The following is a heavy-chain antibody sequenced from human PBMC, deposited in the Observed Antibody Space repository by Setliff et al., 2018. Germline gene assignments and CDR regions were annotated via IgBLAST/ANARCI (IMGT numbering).Heavy chain of an antibody. CDR1: GYTFSHSV. D-gene: IGHD2-8*01. CDR2: IGAYTGNT. Sequence: ASVKVSCKASGYTFSHSVISWVRQAPGQGLEWMGWIGAYTGNTNYAQKLQGRVTMTTDSSTSTAYMELRSLRSDDTAVYYCSRLVRYCTTTTCQMVSGAEVWGQGTLVTVSS. CDR3: SRLVRYCTTTTCQMVSGAEV. J-gene: IGHJ4*02. V-gene: IGHV1-18*01.